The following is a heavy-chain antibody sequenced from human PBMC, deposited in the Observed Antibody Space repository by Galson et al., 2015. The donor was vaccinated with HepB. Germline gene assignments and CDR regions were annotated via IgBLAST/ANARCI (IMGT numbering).Heavy chain of an antibody. J-gene: IGHJ3*02. CDR1: GFTFSIYS. Sequence: SLRLSCAASGFTFSIYSINWVRQAPGKGLQWVSYISSSGSAIYYADSVKGRFTISRDNAKDSLSLLMNSLRDEDTAMYYCARDVPGKGGAFDIWGQGTMVTVSS. CDR2: ISSSGSAI. CDR3: ARDVPGKGGAFDI. V-gene: IGHV3-48*02. D-gene: IGHD1-14*01.